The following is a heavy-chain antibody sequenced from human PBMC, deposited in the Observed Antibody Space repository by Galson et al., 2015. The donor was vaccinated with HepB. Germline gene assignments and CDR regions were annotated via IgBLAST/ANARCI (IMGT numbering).Heavy chain of an antibody. CDR1: GFSVSSSY. CDR3: ARGHSSSWYSGSGY. CDR2: IYSGGDT. D-gene: IGHD6-13*01. Sequence: SLRLSCAASGFSVSSSYMCWVRQAPGKGLEWVSIIYSGGDTYHADSVKGRFTISRDNSKNTLCLQMNSLRAEDTAVYYCARGHSSSWYSGSGYWGQGALVTVSS. J-gene: IGHJ4*02. V-gene: IGHV3-53*01.